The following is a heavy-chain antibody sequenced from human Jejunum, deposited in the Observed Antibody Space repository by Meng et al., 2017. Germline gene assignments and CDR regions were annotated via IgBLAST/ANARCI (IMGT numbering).Heavy chain of an antibody. D-gene: IGHD3-10*01. Sequence: GESLKISCAASGFTFDDYGMSWVRQAPGKGLEWVSGINWNGGSTSYADSVKGRFTISRDNVKNSLYLQMNSLRAEDTALYYCARAGPMVRGGTENSYYFDYWGQGTLVTVSS. V-gene: IGHV3-20*04. CDR1: GFTFDDYG. CDR3: ARAGPMVRGGTENSYYFDY. J-gene: IGHJ4*02. CDR2: INWNGGST.